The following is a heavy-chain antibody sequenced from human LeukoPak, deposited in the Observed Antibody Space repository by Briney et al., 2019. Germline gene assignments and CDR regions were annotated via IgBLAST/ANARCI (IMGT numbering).Heavy chain of an antibody. CDR2: IYSGGST. CDR3: ARDESGSIGLADY. Sequence: GGSLRLSCAASGFTVSSNYMSWVRQAPGKGLEWVSVIYSGGSTYYADSVKGRFTISRDNSKNTLYPQMNSLRAEDTAVYYCARDESGSIGLADYWGQGTLVTVSS. CDR1: GFTVSSNY. D-gene: IGHD1-26*01. V-gene: IGHV3-66*01. J-gene: IGHJ4*02.